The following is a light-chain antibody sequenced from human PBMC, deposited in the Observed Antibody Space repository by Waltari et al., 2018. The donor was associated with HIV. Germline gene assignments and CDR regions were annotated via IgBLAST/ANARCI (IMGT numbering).Light chain of an antibody. Sequence: QSALTQPRSVSGSPGQSVTISCTGTSSDVGGYNYVSWYQQHPGTAPKLMIYDVTKRPSGVPDRFSGSKSGNTASLTISGLQAEDEADYYCCSYAGIYTFLFGGGTKLTVL. V-gene: IGLV2-11*01. CDR1: SSDVGGYNY. CDR2: DVT. CDR3: CSYAGIYTFL. J-gene: IGLJ2*01.